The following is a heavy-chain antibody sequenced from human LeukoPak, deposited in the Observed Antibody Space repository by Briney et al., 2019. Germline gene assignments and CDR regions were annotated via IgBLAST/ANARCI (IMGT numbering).Heavy chain of an antibody. CDR2: ISSSSSYI. D-gene: IGHD3-22*01. CDR3: ARDIREYYYDSSGYPCFDY. V-gene: IGHV3-21*01. Sequence: GGSLRLSCAASGFTFNFYSMNWVRQAPGKGLEWVSSISSSSSYIYYADSVKGRFTISRDNAKNSLYLQMNSLRAEDTAVYYCARDIREYYYDSSGYPCFDYWGQGTLVTVSS. J-gene: IGHJ4*02. CDR1: GFTFNFYS.